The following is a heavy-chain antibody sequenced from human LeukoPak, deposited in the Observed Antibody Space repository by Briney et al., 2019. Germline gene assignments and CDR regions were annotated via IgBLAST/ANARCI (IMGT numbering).Heavy chain of an antibody. Sequence: GGSLRLSCAASGFTFSSYGMHWVRQAPGKGLEWVAVIWYEGTNKYYADSVKGRFTISRDNSKNTLDLQMNSLRAEDTAVYYCASVPRLGKLNYYFDYWGQGTLVTVSS. CDR2: IWYEGTNK. V-gene: IGHV3-33*01. J-gene: IGHJ4*02. CDR1: GFTFSSYG. D-gene: IGHD1-1*01. CDR3: ASVPRLGKLNYYFDY.